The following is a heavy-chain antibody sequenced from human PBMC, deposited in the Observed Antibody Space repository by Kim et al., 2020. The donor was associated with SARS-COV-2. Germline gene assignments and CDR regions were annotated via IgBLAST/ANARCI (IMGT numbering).Heavy chain of an antibody. CDR2: IFHSGSD. Sequence: SETLSLTCTVSGGSTSSSNYYWGLIRQPPGKGAEWMGSIFHSGSDYYNPSLKSGVIISVDTSKNQFSLKLTSVAAADTAVYYCATEGRSWDWFDYWGEG. CDR1: GGSTSSSNYY. V-gene: IGHV4-39*01. D-gene: IGHD6-13*01. J-gene: IGHJ4*02. CDR3: ATEGRSWDWFDY.